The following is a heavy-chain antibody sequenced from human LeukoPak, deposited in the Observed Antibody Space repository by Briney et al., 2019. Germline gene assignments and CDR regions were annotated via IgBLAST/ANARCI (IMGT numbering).Heavy chain of an antibody. CDR2: IYVSGSS. J-gene: IGHJ4*02. CDR3: AKDLYGEYADY. D-gene: IGHD4-17*01. V-gene: IGHV4-4*07. Sequence: TSETLSLTCTVSGGSINNYYWSWIRQPAGKGLEWIGRIYVSGSSYYNPSLKSRVPMSVDTSKKQFSLKLTSVTAADTAVYYCAKDLYGEYADYWGQGTLVTVSS. CDR1: GGSINNYY.